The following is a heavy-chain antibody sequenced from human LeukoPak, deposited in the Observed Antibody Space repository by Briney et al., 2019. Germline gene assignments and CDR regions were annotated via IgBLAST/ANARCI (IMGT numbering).Heavy chain of an antibody. CDR3: ARDDYSGVGAAYFDY. CDR1: GYTFTGYY. Sequence: ASVKVSCKASGYTFTGYYMHWVRQAPGQGLEWMGWISAYNGNTNYAQKLQGRVTMTTDTSTSTAYMELRSLRSDDTAVYYCARDDYSGVGAAYFDYWGQGTLVTVSS. CDR2: ISAYNGNT. J-gene: IGHJ4*02. D-gene: IGHD1-26*01. V-gene: IGHV1-18*04.